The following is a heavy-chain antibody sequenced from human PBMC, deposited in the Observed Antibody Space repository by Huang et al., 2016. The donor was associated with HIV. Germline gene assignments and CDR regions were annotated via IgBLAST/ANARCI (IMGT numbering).Heavy chain of an antibody. CDR1: GGSFSDYF. Sequence: QVRLEQWGPNLLKPSDTLSLKCAVYGGSFSDYFWTWIRQSPVKGLEWIGEVNHRGSATHNPSLRSRVAMSVDAANNQFYLKLTSVTAADTAVYFCARPKMTATPSDSSWSYFDFWGRGTPVTVSS. CDR3: ARPKMTATPSDSSWSYFDF. J-gene: IGHJ4*02. CDR2: VNHRGSA. V-gene: IGHV4-34*01. D-gene: IGHD3-10*01.